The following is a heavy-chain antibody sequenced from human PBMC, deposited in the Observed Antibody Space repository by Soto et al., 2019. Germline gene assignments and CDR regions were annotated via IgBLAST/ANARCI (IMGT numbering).Heavy chain of an antibody. CDR1: GYTFTSYA. D-gene: IGHD2-8*01. J-gene: IGHJ4*02. CDR2: INAGNGNT. Sequence: ASVKVSCKASGYTFTSYAMHWVRQAPGQRLEWMGWINAGNGNTKYSQKFQGRVTITRDTSASTAYMELSSLRSEDTAVYYCAVGGLGGVYAPDFDYWGQGTLVTVSS. CDR3: AVGGLGGVYAPDFDY. V-gene: IGHV1-3*01.